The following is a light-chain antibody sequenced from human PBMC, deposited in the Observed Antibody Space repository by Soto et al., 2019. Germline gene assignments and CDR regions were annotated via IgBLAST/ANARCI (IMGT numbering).Light chain of an antibody. Sequence: EIVLTQSPGTLSLSPGEGGTLSGSASQSVGSNYLAWYQQKPGQAPRLLIYGASTRATGIPDRFSGSGSGTDFALTISRLQPEDFAVYYCHQYGSSPFAFGPGTIVDIK. J-gene: IGKJ3*01. CDR2: GAS. CDR1: QSVGSNY. CDR3: HQYGSSPFA. V-gene: IGKV3-20*01.